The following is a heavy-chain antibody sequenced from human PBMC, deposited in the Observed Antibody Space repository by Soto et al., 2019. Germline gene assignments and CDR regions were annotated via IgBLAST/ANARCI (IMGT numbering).Heavy chain of an antibody. Sequence: QVQLVQSGPEVKKPGASVKVSCKASGYTFTSYGISWVRQAPGQGLEWMGWISTYNGNTNYAQKLQGRVTMTTDTSTSTAYMELRSLRSDDTALYYCARDGQGTAMGFTAGDWFDPWGQGTLVTVSS. J-gene: IGHJ5*02. CDR2: ISTYNGNT. CDR3: ARDGQGTAMGFTAGDWFDP. D-gene: IGHD5-18*01. V-gene: IGHV1-18*01. CDR1: GYTFTSYG.